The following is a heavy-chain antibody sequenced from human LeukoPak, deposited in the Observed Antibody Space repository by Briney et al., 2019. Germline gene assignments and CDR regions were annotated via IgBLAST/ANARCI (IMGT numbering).Heavy chain of an antibody. Sequence: GRSLRLSCAASGFTFSSYGMHWVRQAPGKGLEWVSYISSSGSTIYYADSVKGRFTISRDNAKNSLYLQMNSLRAEDTAVYYCAREGIVGATRVTDSWGQGTLVTVSS. D-gene: IGHD1-26*01. V-gene: IGHV3-48*04. J-gene: IGHJ4*02. CDR3: AREGIVGATRVTDS. CDR1: GFTFSSYG. CDR2: ISSSGSTI.